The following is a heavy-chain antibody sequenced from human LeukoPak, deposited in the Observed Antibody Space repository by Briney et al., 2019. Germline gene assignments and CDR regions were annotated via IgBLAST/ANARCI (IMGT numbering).Heavy chain of an antibody. CDR3: TRRGRDGYNKYYYYYYMDV. Sequence: GGSLRLSCTASGFTFGDYAMSWVRQAPGKGLEWVGFIRSKAYGGTTEYAASVKGRFTISRDDSKSIAYLQMNSLKTEDTAVYYCTRRGRDGYNKYYYYYYMDVWGKGTTVTISS. J-gene: IGHJ6*03. D-gene: IGHD5-24*01. CDR2: IRSKAYGGTT. CDR1: GFTFGDYA. V-gene: IGHV3-49*04.